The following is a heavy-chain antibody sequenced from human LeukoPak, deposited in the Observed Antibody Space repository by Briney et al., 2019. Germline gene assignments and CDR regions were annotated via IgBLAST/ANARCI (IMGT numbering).Heavy chain of an antibody. D-gene: IGHD2-15*01. Sequence: ASVKVSCKASGYTFTAYYIHWVRQAPGQGLEWMGWVNPSTGGTTFKEKFQGRVAMTRDTSITTAYMELTSLTSDDTAVYYCARGHCSGGKCYGWIDPWGQGTLLTVSS. CDR2: VNPSTGGT. CDR1: GYTFTAYY. V-gene: IGHV1-2*02. J-gene: IGHJ5*02. CDR3: ARGHCSGGKCYGWIDP.